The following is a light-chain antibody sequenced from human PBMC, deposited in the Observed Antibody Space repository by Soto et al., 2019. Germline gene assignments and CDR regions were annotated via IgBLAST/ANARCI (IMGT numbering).Light chain of an antibody. V-gene: IGKV3-15*01. CDR3: QQRSSRPREIS. CDR1: RSVDTD. Sequence: EILMTQSPATLSVSPGDSATLSCRASRSVDTDLAWYQQKPGQAPRLLVFATSARATGVPDRFRGSRSGTDFTLTISSLQPEDSATYYCQQRSSRPREISFGQGTRLEI. J-gene: IGKJ5*01. CDR2: ATS.